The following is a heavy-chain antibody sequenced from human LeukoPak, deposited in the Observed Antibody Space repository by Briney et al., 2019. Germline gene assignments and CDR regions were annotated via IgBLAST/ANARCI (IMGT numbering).Heavy chain of an antibody. CDR3: ARLENWFDP. CDR2: IYPGDSDT. J-gene: IGHJ5*02. Sequence: PGESLKISCKGSGXRFTNYWIGWVRQMPGKGLEWMGIIYPGDSDTRYSPSFQGQVTISADKSTSTAYLQWSSLKASDTAMHYCARLENWFDPWGQGTLVTVSS. D-gene: IGHD1-1*01. V-gene: IGHV5-51*01. CDR1: GXRFTNYW.